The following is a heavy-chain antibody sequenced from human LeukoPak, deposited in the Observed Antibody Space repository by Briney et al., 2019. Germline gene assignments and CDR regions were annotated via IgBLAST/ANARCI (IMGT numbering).Heavy chain of an antibody. CDR3: ARDPIHYYDSSGYLDY. D-gene: IGHD3-22*01. J-gene: IGHJ4*02. CDR2: ISSSSSYI. Sequence: GGSLRFSCAASGFTFSSYSMNWVRQAPGKGLEWVSSISSSSSYIYYADSVKGRFTISRDNAKNSLYLQMNSLRAEDTAVYYCARDPIHYYDSSGYLDYWGQGTLVTVSS. V-gene: IGHV3-21*01. CDR1: GFTFSSYS.